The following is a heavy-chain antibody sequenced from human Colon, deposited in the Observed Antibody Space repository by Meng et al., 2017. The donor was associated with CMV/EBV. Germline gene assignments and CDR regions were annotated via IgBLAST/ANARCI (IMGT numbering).Heavy chain of an antibody. CDR1: GGSISSYY. CDR2: IYYSGST. Sequence: LETLSLTCTVSGGSISSYYWSWIRQPPGKGLEGIGYIYYSGSTNYNPSLKSRVTISVDTSKNQFSLKLSSVTAADTAVYYWARSGGVSPRRTYFDYWGQGTLVTVSS. J-gene: IGHJ4*02. D-gene: IGHD3-16*01. CDR3: ARSGGVSPRRTYFDY. V-gene: IGHV4-59*01.